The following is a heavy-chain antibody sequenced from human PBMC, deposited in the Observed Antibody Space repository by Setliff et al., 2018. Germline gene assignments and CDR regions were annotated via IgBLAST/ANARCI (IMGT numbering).Heavy chain of an antibody. CDR2: IYHDGND. J-gene: IGHJ4*02. Sequence: SETLSLRLSCAASGFIFSTYWMSWVRQPPGKGLEWTGEIYHDGNDKYTPSVHYSPSLKSRVTISIDKSNNQFSLKLTSMTAADTAVYYCAKGGGRYHSDSWGQGILVTVSS. CDR1: SGFIFSTYW. CDR3: AKGGGRYHSDS. V-gene: IGHV4-4*02. D-gene: IGHD1-1*01.